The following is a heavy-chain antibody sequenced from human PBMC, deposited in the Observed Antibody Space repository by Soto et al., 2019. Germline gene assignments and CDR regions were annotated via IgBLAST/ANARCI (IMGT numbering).Heavy chain of an antibody. CDR2: ISAYNGNT. J-gene: IGHJ4*02. CDR3: VSFSTMVRGVSFDY. Sequence: QVQLVQSGAEVKKPGASVKVSCKASGYTFTSYGISWVRQAPGQGLEWMGWISAYNGNTNYAQKLQGRVTMTTDTSTSTDHIELRSLRSDDTAVYYCVSFSTMVRGVSFDYWGQGTLVTVSS. D-gene: IGHD3-10*01. V-gene: IGHV1-18*01. CDR1: GYTFTSYG.